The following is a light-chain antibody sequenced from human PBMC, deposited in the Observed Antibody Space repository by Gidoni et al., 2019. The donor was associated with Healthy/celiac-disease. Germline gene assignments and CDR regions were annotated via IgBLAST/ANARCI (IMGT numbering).Light chain of an antibody. Sequence: PALTQPPPASASLGASVTLTCTLSSGYSTYQVDWYQQRPGKGPRFVMRVGPGGIVGSKGDGIPDRFSGLGSGLNRYLTIKNIQEEDESDYHCGADHGSGSRWVFGGGTKLTVL. CDR2: VGPGGIVG. J-gene: IGLJ3*02. V-gene: IGLV9-49*01. CDR1: SGYSTYQ. CDR3: GADHGSGSRWV.